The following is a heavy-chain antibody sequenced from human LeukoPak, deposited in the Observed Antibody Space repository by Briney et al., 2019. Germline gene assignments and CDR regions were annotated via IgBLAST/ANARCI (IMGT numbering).Heavy chain of an antibody. J-gene: IGHJ4*02. Sequence: GGSLRLSCAASGFTFSTYEMNWVRQAPGKGLEWVSYISSSSNLIFYADSVKGRFTVSRDNAKSSLYLQMNSLRAEDTAVYYCARPFGNGWFLRDYWGRGTLVTVSS. CDR1: GFTFSTYE. CDR2: ISSSSNLI. V-gene: IGHV3-48*03. D-gene: IGHD6-19*01. CDR3: ARPFGNGWFLRDY.